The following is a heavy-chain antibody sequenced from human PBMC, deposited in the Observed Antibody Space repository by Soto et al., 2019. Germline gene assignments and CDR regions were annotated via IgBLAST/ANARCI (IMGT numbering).Heavy chain of an antibody. CDR3: ASTGGFYGSGSYDY. J-gene: IGHJ4*02. CDR2: IYHSGST. Sequence: PSETLSLTCAVSGGSISISNWWGWVRQPPGKGLEWIGEIYHSGSTNYNPSLKSRVTISVDKSKNQFSLKLSSVTAADTAVYYCASTGGFYGSGSYDYWGQGTLVTVSS. V-gene: IGHV4-4*02. D-gene: IGHD3-10*01. CDR1: GGSISISNW.